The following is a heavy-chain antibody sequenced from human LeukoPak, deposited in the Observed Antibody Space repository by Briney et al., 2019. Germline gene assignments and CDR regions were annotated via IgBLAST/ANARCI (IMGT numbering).Heavy chain of an antibody. CDR1: GFTFSDYY. CDR2: ISSSGSII. V-gene: IGHV3-11*01. D-gene: IGHD6-19*01. Sequence: RGSLRLSCAVSGFTFSDYYMSWIRQAPGKGLERVSYISSSGSIIYYGDSVKGRFTISRDNAKNSLYLQMNSLRAEDTAVYYCARPRSVAGPIDYSGEATLVTVSS. J-gene: IGHJ4*02. CDR3: ARPRSVAGPIDY.